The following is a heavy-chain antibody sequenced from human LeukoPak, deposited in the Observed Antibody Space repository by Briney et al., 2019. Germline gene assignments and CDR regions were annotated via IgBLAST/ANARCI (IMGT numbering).Heavy chain of an antibody. Sequence: PGGSLRLSCAASGFTVGSNYISWVRQAPGKGLEWVSVIYSGGDTDYADSVKGRFIISRDNSKNTLYLQMNSLRAEDTAVYYCASGRLSAKGFDNWGQGTLVTVSS. J-gene: IGHJ4*02. CDR2: IYSGGDT. D-gene: IGHD2-15*01. CDR3: ASGRLSAKGFDN. CDR1: GFTVGSNY. V-gene: IGHV3-66*01.